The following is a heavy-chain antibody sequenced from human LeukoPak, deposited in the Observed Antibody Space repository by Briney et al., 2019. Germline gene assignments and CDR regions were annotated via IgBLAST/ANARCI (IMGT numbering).Heavy chain of an antibody. D-gene: IGHD6-19*01. Sequence: PSQTLSLTCTVSGGSISSGDFYWSSIRQPPGKGLARLGFIYNSASTYYNRSLQSRPTISMHTSENQFSLNLSSVTAADTAVYFCARVRQWLGTYYFDYWGQGILVTVSS. CDR3: ARVRQWLGTYYFDY. J-gene: IGHJ4*02. CDR2: IYNSAST. CDR1: GGSISSGDFY. V-gene: IGHV4-30-4*01.